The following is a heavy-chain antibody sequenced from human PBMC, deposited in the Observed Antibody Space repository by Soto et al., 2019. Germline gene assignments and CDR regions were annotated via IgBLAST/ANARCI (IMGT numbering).Heavy chain of an antibody. CDR3: ARGDYYDSSGYYGY. CDR2: ISGYNGNT. Sequence: QVQLVQSGAEVKKPGASVKVSCKASGYTFTIYGISWVRQAPGQGLEWMGWISGYNGNTDYAQNLQDRVTLTTDASTSSLYMELRSLRSDDTAVYSCARGDYYDSSGYYGYWGQGTLIPVSS. J-gene: IGHJ4*02. D-gene: IGHD3-22*01. CDR1: GYTFTIYG. V-gene: IGHV1-18*04.